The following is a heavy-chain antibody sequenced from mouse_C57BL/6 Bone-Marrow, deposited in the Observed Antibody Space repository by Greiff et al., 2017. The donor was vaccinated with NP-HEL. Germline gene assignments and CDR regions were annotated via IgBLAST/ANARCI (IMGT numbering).Heavy chain of an antibody. V-gene: IGHV3-6*01. CDR1: GYSITSGYY. J-gene: IGHJ3*01. CDR2: ISYDGSN. Sequence: EVKLVESGPGLVKPSQSLSLTCSVTGYSITSGYYWNWIRQFPGNKLEWMGYISYDGSNNYNPSLKNRISITRDTSKNQFFLKLNSVTTEDTATYYCAREGGLWSFAYWGQGTLVTVSA. D-gene: IGHD1-1*02. CDR3: AREGGLWSFAY.